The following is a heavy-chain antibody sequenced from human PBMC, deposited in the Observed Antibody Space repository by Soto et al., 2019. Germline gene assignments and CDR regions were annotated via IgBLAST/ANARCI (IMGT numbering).Heavy chain of an antibody. CDR2: IYYSGST. CDR1: GGSIKNYN. D-gene: IGHD4-17*01. CDR3: ARAYGANCFDF. Sequence: SETLSLTCSVSGGSIKNYNWSWIRQPPGKGLEWIGYIYYSGSTNYNPSLKSRVTISVDPSKNQFSLKLSSVTAADTAVYYCARAYGANCFDFWGQGTLVTVSS. V-gene: IGHV4-59*01. J-gene: IGHJ4*02.